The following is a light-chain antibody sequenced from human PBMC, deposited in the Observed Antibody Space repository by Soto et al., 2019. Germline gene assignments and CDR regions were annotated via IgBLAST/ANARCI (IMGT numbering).Light chain of an antibody. CDR2: LRS. Sequence: EIVMTQSPLSLPVTPGEPASISCRSSQSLLHSNGYNYLDWYLQKPGQSPQLLIYLRSNRASGVPDRFSGRGSGTDFTLKISRVEAEDVGVYYCMQALQTPRTFGQGTKVEIK. CDR3: MQALQTPRT. CDR1: QSLLHSNGYNY. V-gene: IGKV2-28*01. J-gene: IGKJ1*01.